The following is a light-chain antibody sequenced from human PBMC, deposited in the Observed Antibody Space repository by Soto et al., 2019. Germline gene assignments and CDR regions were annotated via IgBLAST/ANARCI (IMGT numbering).Light chain of an antibody. CDR3: LQNYSWPWT. CDR1: QSVSSY. CDR2: RIF. Sequence: EVVLTQSPATLSLSPGERATLSCRASQSVSSYLAWFHQTPGQAPRLVLLRIFTRAIGVPARFSGSGSETEFTLTISGLQAEVSGVYYCLQNYSWPWTFGQGTKVDI. V-gene: IGKV3-15*01. J-gene: IGKJ1*01.